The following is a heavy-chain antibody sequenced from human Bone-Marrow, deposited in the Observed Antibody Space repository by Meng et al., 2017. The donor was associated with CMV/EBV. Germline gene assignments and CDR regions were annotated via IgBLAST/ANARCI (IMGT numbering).Heavy chain of an antibody. V-gene: IGHV4-39*07. CDR1: GGSIRSSSYY. D-gene: IGHD3-3*01. CDR2: IYYSGST. J-gene: IGHJ4*02. CDR3: ARAGYYDFWSGYYTVFDY. Sequence: SETLSLTCTVAGGSIRSSSYYWGWIRQPPGKGLEWIGSIYYSGSTYYNPSLKSRVTISVDTSKNQFSLKLSSVTAADTAVYYCARAGYYDFWSGYYTVFDYWGQGTLVTVSS.